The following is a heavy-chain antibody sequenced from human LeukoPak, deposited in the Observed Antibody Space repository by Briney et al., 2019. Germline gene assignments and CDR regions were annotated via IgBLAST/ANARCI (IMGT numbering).Heavy chain of an antibody. V-gene: IGHV3-74*01. Sequence: GGSLRLSCAASGFTFSRSWMHWVRQAPGKGLVWVSRINDDGSTTSYADSVKGRFTISRDNAKNTLYLQMNSLRAEDTAVYYCARGPAANSGNYYVGDYWGRGTLVTVSS. CDR3: ARGPAANSGNYYVGDY. CDR1: GFTFSRSW. CDR2: INDDGSTT. J-gene: IGHJ4*02. D-gene: IGHD1-26*01.